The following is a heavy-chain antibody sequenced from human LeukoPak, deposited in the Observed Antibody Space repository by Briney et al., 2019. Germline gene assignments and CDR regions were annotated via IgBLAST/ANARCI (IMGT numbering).Heavy chain of an antibody. CDR3: ASSPNFYYYYMDV. CDR2: IYYSGST. CDR1: GGSISSSSYY. V-gene: IGHV4-39*07. Sequence: SETLSLTCTVSGGSISSSSYYWGWIRQPPGKGLEWIGSIYYSGSTYYNPSLKSRVTMSVDTSKKEFSLKLSSVTAADTAVYYCASSPNFYYYYMDVWGKGTTVTVSS. J-gene: IGHJ6*03.